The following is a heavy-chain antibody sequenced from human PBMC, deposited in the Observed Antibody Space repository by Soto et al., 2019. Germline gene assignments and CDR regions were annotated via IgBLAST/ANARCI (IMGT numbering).Heavy chain of an antibody. CDR3: ARGFRVAATRWWFDP. D-gene: IGHD2-15*01. Sequence: ASVKVSCKASGYTFTSYDLSWVRQAPGQGLEWMGWISTYNGNTNYAQKLQGRVTMTTDTSTSTAYMELRSLRSDDTAVDYCARGFRVAATRWWFDPWGQGTLVTVAS. CDR1: GYTFTSYD. CDR2: ISTYNGNT. V-gene: IGHV1-18*01. J-gene: IGHJ5*02.